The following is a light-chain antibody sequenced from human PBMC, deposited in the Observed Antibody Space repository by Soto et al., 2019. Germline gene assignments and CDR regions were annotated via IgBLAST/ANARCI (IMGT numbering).Light chain of an antibody. CDR2: EVV. J-gene: IGLJ1*01. V-gene: IGLV2-8*01. CDR1: SSDVGVYDF. Sequence: QSVLTQPASVSGSPGQSITISCTGTSSDVGVYDFVSWYQHHPCKAPRLIIYEVVQRPSGVPDRFSGSKSGNTASLTVFGLQAADEADYFCKSYAGSNTYVFGSGTKV. CDR3: KSYAGSNTYV.